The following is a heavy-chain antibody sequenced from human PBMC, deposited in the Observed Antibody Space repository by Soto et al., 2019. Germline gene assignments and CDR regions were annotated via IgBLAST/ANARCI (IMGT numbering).Heavy chain of an antibody. Sequence: GGSLRLSCAASGFTFSSYAMSWVRQAPGKGLEWVSAISGSGGSTYYADSVKGRFTISRDNSKNTLYLQMNSLRAEDTAVYYCAKRSYNSGSYYGYFDYWGQGTLVTVSS. CDR3: AKRSYNSGSYYGYFDY. CDR2: ISGSGGST. J-gene: IGHJ4*02. CDR1: GFTFSSYA. D-gene: IGHD1-26*01. V-gene: IGHV3-23*01.